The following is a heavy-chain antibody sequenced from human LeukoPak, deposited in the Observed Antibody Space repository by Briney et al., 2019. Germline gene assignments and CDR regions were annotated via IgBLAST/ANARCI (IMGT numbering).Heavy chain of an antibody. J-gene: IGHJ4*02. CDR1: GFTFGDYL. D-gene: IGHD6-19*01. CDR2: ISGGTT. V-gene: IGHV3-49*03. CDR3: SRGSGWLSVY. Sequence: GGSLRLSCTASGFTFGDYLMSWFRQAPGKGLEWIGFISGGTTEYAASVKGRFTISRDDPTSIAYLQMNSLTTEDTAVYYCSRGSGWLSVYWGQGTLVTVSS.